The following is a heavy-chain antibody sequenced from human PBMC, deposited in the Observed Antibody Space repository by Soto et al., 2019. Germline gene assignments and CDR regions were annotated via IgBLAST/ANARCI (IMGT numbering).Heavy chain of an antibody. CDR2: INGGYGNT. CDR3: ARAGYDY. J-gene: IGHJ4*02. Sequence: QVQLVQSGAEEKMPGASVKVSCKASGYTFTNYAMHWVRQAPGQRLEWMGWINGGYGNTQYSQKFRGRVTIIRDTSASTASLELSSLTSEDTAVYYCARAGYDYWGQGTLVNVSS. D-gene: IGHD5-12*01. V-gene: IGHV1-3*05. CDR1: GYTFTNYA.